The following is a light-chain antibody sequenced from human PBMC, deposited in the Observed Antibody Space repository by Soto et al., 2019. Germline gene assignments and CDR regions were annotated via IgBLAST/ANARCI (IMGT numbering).Light chain of an antibody. Sequence: EMILTQSPATLSLSPGERATLSCKTSQGISKYIAWYQQKPGQPPRLLIYDASIRATGIPARFSGNGSWTDFTLTITSLEPEDFAVYYCQQRSYWRFGGGTRVQIK. V-gene: IGKV3-11*01. CDR2: DAS. CDR1: QGISKY. CDR3: QQRSYWR. J-gene: IGKJ4*01.